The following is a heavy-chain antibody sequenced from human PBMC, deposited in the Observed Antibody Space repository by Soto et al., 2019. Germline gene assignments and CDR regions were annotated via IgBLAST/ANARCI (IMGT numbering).Heavy chain of an antibody. D-gene: IGHD6-13*01. J-gene: IGHJ4*02. CDR2: ISSSSSYI. CDR3: ARAGYSSSYFDY. CDR1: GFTFSSYS. Sequence: GGSLRLSCAASGFTFSSYSMNWVRQAPGKGLGWVSSISSSSSYIYYADSVKGRFTISRDNAKNSLYLQMNSLRAEDTAVYYCARAGYSSSYFDYWGQGTLVTVSS. V-gene: IGHV3-21*01.